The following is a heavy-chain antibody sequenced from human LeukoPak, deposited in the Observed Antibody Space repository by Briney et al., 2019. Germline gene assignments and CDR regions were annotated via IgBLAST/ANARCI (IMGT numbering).Heavy chain of an antibody. J-gene: IGHJ4*02. D-gene: IGHD4-17*01. V-gene: IGHV1-69*13. CDR3: ARGSLSGDYGDY. CDR2: LIPIFGTA. Sequence: ASVKVSCKASGGTFSSYAMSWVRQAPGQGLEWMGGLIPIFGTANYAQKFQGRVTITADESTSTAYMELSSLRSEDTAVYYCARGSLSGDYGDYWGQGTLVTVSS. CDR1: GGTFSSYA.